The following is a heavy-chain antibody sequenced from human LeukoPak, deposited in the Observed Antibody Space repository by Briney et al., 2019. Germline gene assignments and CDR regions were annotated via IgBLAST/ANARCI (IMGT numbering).Heavy chain of an antibody. D-gene: IGHD2-21*01. CDR2: FSNSGGTT. CDR3: AKADSMTKAFEHFQH. J-gene: IGHJ1*01. CDR1: GFTFSSYV. V-gene: IGHV3-23*01. Sequence: PGGSLRLSCAASGFTFSSYVMSWVRQAPGKGLEWVSAFSNSGGTTYYADSVKGRLTISRDNSKNTLYLEMNSLRAEDTAVYYCAKADSMTKAFEHFQHWGQGTLVTVSS.